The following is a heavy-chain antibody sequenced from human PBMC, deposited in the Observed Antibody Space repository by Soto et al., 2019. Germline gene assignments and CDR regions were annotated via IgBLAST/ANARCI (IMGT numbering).Heavy chain of an antibody. CDR3: ARGDSSGYYPYYFDY. V-gene: IGHV1-69*13. CDR2: IIPIFGTA. CDR1: GGTFSSYA. D-gene: IGHD3-22*01. J-gene: IGHJ4*02. Sequence: SVKVSCKASGGTFSSYAISWVRQAPGQGLEWMGGIIPIFGTANYAQKFQGRVTITADESTSTAYMELSSLRSEDTAVYYCARGDSSGYYPYYFDYWGQGTLVTVSS.